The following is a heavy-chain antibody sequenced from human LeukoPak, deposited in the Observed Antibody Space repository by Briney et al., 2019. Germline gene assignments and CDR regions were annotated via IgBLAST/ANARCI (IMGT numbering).Heavy chain of an antibody. J-gene: IGHJ3*02. D-gene: IGHD3-3*01. Sequence: GGSLRLSCAASGFTFSSYGMHWVRQAPGKGLEWVAVIWYDGSNKYYADSVKGRFTISRDNAKNSLYLQMNSLRDEDTAVYYCARATTGRYDFWSGQTRTAFDIWGQGTMVTVSS. V-gene: IGHV3-33*01. CDR1: GFTFSSYG. CDR2: IWYDGSNK. CDR3: ARATTGRYDFWSGQTRTAFDI.